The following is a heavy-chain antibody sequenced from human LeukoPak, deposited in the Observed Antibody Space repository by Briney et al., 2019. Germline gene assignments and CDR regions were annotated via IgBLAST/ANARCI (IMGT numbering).Heavy chain of an antibody. CDR2: MNPNSGNT. D-gene: IGHD3-9*01. Sequence: ASVKVSCKASGYTFTSYDINWVRQATGQGLEWMGWMNPNSGNTGYAQKFQGKVTMTRNTSISTAYMELSSLRSEDTAVYYCARGLRAYTIFWPEENWFDPWGQGTLVTVSS. J-gene: IGHJ5*02. V-gene: IGHV1-8*01. CDR1: GYTFTSYD. CDR3: ARGLRAYTIFWPEENWFDP.